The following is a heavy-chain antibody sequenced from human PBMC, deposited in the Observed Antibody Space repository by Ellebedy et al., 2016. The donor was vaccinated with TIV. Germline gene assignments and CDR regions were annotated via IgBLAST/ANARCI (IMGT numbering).Heavy chain of an antibody. D-gene: IGHD5-12*01. CDR3: ARDRHSGYDFDY. CDR2: ISAYNGNT. CDR1: GYTFTSYG. J-gene: IGHJ4*02. V-gene: IGHV1-18*01. Sequence: ASVKVSCKAFGYTFTSYGISWVRQAPGQGLEWMGWISAYNGNTNYAQKLQGRVTMTTDTSTSTAYMELSRLRSDDTAVYYCARDRHSGYDFDYWGQGTLVTVSS.